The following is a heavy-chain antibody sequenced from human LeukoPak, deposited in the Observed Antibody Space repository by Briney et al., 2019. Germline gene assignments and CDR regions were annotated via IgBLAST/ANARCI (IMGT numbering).Heavy chain of an antibody. Sequence: GGSLRLSCAASGFTFNTYAMTWVRQAPEKGLEWVSTISAGSEDTHYADSVKGRFTISRDNFKNTLFLQMNSLRAEDAAIYYCARDVGPTPFFDYWVQGTLVTVSS. V-gene: IGHV3-23*01. D-gene: IGHD4-11*01. CDR1: GFTFNTYA. CDR2: ISAGSEDT. CDR3: ARDVGPTPFFDY. J-gene: IGHJ4*02.